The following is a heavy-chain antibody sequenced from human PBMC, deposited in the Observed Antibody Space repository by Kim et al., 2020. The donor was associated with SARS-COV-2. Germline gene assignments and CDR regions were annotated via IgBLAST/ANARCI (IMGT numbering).Heavy chain of an antibody. J-gene: IGHJ3*02. Sequence: ASVKVSCKASGYTFTSYYMHWVRQAPGQGLEWMGIINPSGGSTSYAQKFQGRVTMTRDTSTSTVYMELSSLRSEDTAVYYCARDLGAPGDCSGGSCYGEIGGQGTMVTVSS. D-gene: IGHD2-15*01. CDR3: ARDLGAPGDCSGGSCYGEI. V-gene: IGHV1-46*01. CDR1: GYTFTSYY. CDR2: INPSGGST.